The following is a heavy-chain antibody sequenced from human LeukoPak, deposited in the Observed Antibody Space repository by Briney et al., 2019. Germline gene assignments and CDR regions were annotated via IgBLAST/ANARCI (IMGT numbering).Heavy chain of an antibody. J-gene: IGHJ3*01. CDR2: ISAYNRKT. D-gene: IGHD3-3*01. CDR3: AREVSRVWSGYYSPRDGPADAFDL. Sequence: GASVKVSCRASGFSFTMYGFSWVRQAPGQRLEWTGWISAYNRKTKFAQVFQDRVSLTTDTSAATVYLEVRNLTSDDAAVYYCAREVSRVWSGYYSPRDGPADAFDLWGQGTMVTVSS. V-gene: IGHV1-18*01. CDR1: GFSFTMYG.